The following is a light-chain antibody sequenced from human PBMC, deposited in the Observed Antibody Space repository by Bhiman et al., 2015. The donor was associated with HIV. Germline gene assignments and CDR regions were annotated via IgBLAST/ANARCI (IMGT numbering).Light chain of an antibody. CDR3: SSYTSSLTYV. CDR1: NRDVGGFDY. CDR2: DVI. V-gene: IGLV2-14*03. J-gene: IGLJ1*01. Sequence: QSALTQPASVSGSPGQSITISCTGTNRDVGGFDYVSWYQQHPGKAPRLIIYDVINRPSGVSNRFSGSKSGNTASLTISGLQTEDEADYYCSSYTSSLTYVFGTGTNVTVL.